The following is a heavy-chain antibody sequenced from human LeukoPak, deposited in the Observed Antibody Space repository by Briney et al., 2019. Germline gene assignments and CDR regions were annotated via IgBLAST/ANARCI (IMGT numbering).Heavy chain of an antibody. CDR3: AKDMGSRATNFDY. J-gene: IGHJ4*02. Sequence: GGSLRLSCAASGFTFRSHAMHWVRQAPGKGLEWVSSISSSAVSSYYADSVRGRFTISRDNSKNTLYLQMNSLTAEDTAVYYCAKDMGSRATNFDYWGQGTLVTVSS. CDR1: GFTFRSHA. D-gene: IGHD1-1*01. V-gene: IGHV3-23*01. CDR2: ISSSAVSS.